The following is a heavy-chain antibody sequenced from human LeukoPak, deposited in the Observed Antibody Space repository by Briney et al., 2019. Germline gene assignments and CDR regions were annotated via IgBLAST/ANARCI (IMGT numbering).Heavy chain of an antibody. CDR1: GFTLSNHV. CDR3: ARDLSDSYNYFEF. Sequence: GGSLRLSCAASGFTLSNHVVHWVRQAPGKGPQWISAINTGGDLTYYTDSLRGRFTVSSDKSANTLYLQMNSLSFDDTAVYFCARDLSDSYNYFEFWGRGTLVTVSS. V-gene: IGHV3-23*01. CDR2: INTGGDLT. J-gene: IGHJ4*02. D-gene: IGHD5-24*01.